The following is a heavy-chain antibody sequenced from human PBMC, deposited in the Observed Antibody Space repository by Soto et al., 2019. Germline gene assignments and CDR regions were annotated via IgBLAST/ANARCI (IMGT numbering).Heavy chain of an antibody. CDR2: VSYDGSNK. D-gene: IGHD1-26*01. J-gene: IGHJ4*02. Sequence: QVQVVEPGGGVVQPGRSLRLSCAASGFIFSSYAMHWVRQVPGKGLEWVAVVSYDGSNKYYADSVKGRFTISRDDSKNTLYLQMNSLRAEDTAMYYCTKPLYSGSYSDYYFEYWGQGTLVTVSS. V-gene: IGHV3-30-3*01. CDR3: TKPLYSGSYSDYYFEY. CDR1: GFIFSSYA.